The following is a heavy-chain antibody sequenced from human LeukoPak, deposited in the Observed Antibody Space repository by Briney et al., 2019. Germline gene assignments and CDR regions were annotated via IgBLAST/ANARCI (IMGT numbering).Heavy chain of an antibody. V-gene: IGHV1-2*02. CDR3: ASYDSGYNWNRH. CDR2: ISPNSGDT. CDR1: GYSFTYY. J-gene: IGHJ4*02. D-gene: IGHD1-20*01. Sequence: GASVKVSCKTSGYSFTYYIYWVGQAPVQGRDWVGYISPNSGDTKYAQKFQGRVTLTTDTSITTAYMELSRLTSDDTAVYYCASYDSGYNWNRHWGQGTLITVSS.